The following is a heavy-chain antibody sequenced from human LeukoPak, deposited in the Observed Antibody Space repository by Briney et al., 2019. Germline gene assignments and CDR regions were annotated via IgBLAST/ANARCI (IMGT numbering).Heavy chain of an antibody. D-gene: IGHD3-10*01. CDR1: GFTFSRYG. CDR3: ARDLGFGAPDDS. J-gene: IGHJ4*02. V-gene: IGHV3-30*03. Sequence: GGSLTLSCVASGFTFSRYGFHWVRQAPGKGPEWVAGVTYDRRTEFYADSVKGRFTLSRDNSKNAVYLQMNSLRTEDTAVYYCARDLGFGAPDDSWGQGTLVTVSS. CDR2: VTYDRRTE.